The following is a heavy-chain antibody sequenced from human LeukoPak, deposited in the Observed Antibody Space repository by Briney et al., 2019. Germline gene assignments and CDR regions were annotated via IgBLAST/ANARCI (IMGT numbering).Heavy chain of an antibody. CDR3: ARDRYDYYGLDV. Sequence: GGSLRLSCAASGFIFSNYWMTWVRQAPGKGLEWVANVKQDGSEKYYVDSVKGRFTISRDNAKSSLYLQMNSLRAEDTAVYYCARDRYDYYGLDVWGQGTTVTVSS. CDR2: VKQDGSEK. V-gene: IGHV3-7*01. CDR1: GFIFSNYW. J-gene: IGHJ6*02.